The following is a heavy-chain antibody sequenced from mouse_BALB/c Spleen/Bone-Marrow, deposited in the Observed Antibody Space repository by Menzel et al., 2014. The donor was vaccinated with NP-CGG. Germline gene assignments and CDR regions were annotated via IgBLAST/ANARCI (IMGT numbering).Heavy chain of an antibody. V-gene: IGHV2-3*01. J-gene: IGHJ3*01. Sequence: VQLQQSGSGLVAPSQSLSITCTVSGFSLTSYGVSWVRQPPGKGLEWLGVIWGDGSTNYHSARISRLSINKDNSKSQVFLKLNSLQTDDTATYYCAKEGRFRSTIITTFAYWGQGTLVTVSA. CDR2: IWGDGST. CDR3: AKEGRFRSTIITTFAY. D-gene: IGHD2-12*01. CDR1: GFSLTSYG.